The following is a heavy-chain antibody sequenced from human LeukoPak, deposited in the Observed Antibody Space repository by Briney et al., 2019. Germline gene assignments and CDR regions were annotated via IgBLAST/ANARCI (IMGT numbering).Heavy chain of an antibody. J-gene: IGHJ4*02. CDR1: GFTFSSYA. CDR2: ISGSGGST. V-gene: IGHV3-23*01. Sequence: GGSLRLSCAASGFTFSSYAMSWVRQAPGKGLEWVSAISGSGGSTYHAGSVKGRFTISRDNSKNTLYLQMNSLRAEDTAVYYCAKSPKSSGWFHYRGQGTLVTVSS. CDR3: AKSPKSSGWFHY. D-gene: IGHD6-19*01.